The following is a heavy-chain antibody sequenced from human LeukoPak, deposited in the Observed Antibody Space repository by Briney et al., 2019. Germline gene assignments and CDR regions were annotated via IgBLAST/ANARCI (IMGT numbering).Heavy chain of an antibody. V-gene: IGHV5-51*01. D-gene: IGHD3-10*01. Sequence: GESLKISCKGSGYSFTSYWVGWVRQMPGKGLERMGIIYPGDSDTRYSPSFQGQVTISADKSINTAYLQWSSLKASDTAMYYCAGEYYYGSGSFDYWGQGTLVTVSS. CDR2: IYPGDSDT. CDR3: AGEYYYGSGSFDY. J-gene: IGHJ4*02. CDR1: GYSFTSYW.